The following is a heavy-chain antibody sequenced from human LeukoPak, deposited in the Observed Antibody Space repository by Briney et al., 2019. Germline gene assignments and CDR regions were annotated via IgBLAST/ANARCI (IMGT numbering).Heavy chain of an antibody. CDR1: GYIFTNYW. V-gene: IGHV5-51*04. J-gene: IGHJ4*02. CDR3: ARLDCGGGSCYGDY. Sequence: GESLRISCKGSGYIFTNYWIAWVRQMPGKGLEWMGIIYPGDSDTRYSPSFQAQVTISADKPISTAYLQWSSLKASDTATYYCARLDCGGGSCYGDYWGQGTLVTVSS. D-gene: IGHD2-15*01. CDR2: IYPGDSDT.